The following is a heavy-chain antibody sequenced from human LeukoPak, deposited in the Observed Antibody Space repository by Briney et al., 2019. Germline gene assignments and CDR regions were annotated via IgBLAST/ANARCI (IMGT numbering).Heavy chain of an antibody. CDR1: GGTFSSYA. CDR2: ISAYNGNT. J-gene: IGHJ4*02. D-gene: IGHD4-17*01. CDR3: ALIYGDYDSVY. V-gene: IGHV1-18*01. Sequence: GASVKVSCKASGGTFSSYAISWVRQAPGQGLEWMGWISAYNGNTNYAQKLQGRVTMTTDTSTSTAYMELRSLRSDDTAVYYCALIYGDYDSVYWGQGTLVTVSS.